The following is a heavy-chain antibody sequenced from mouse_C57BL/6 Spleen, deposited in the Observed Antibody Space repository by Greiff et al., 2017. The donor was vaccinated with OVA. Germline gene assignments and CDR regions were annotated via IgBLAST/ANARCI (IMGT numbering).Heavy chain of an antibody. CDR3: ARKGTTVVAEGYAMDY. D-gene: IGHD1-1*01. Sequence: QVQLQQSGPGLVQPSQSLSITCTVSGFSLTSYGVHWVRQSPGKGLEWLGVIWSGGSTDYNAAFISRLSISKDNSKIQVFFKMNSLQADDTAIYYCARKGTTVVAEGYAMDYWGQGTSVTVSS. J-gene: IGHJ4*01. CDR2: IWSGGST. V-gene: IGHV2-2*01. CDR1: GFSLTSYG.